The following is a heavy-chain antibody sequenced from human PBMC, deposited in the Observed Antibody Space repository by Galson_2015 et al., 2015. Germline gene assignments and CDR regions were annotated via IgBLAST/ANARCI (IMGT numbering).Heavy chain of an antibody. CDR2: TYYRSKWYN. V-gene: IGHV6-1*01. J-gene: IGHJ6*02. D-gene: IGHD6-19*01. CDR1: GDSVSSHSAA. CDR3: ARSAIRAGYYYYGMDV. Sequence: CAISGDSVSSHSAAWNWIRQSPSRGLEWLGRTYYRSKWYNDYAVSVKSRITINPDTSKNQFSLQLNSVTPEDTAVYYCARSAIRAGYYYYGMDVWGQGTTVTVSS.